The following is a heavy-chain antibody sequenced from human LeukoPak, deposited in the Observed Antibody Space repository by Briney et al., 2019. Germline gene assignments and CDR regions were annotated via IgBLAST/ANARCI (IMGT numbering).Heavy chain of an antibody. Sequence: GGSLRLPCAASGFTFSAYWMHWVRQVPGKGLVWVSRISTDGNNTNYADSVKGRFTISRDNAKNTLYLQMNSLRAEDTAVYYCLREYISSSGRSFDHWGQGTLVTVSS. CDR1: GFTFSAYW. CDR2: ISTDGNNT. V-gene: IGHV3-74*01. J-gene: IGHJ4*02. D-gene: IGHD6-6*01. CDR3: LREYISSSGRSFDH.